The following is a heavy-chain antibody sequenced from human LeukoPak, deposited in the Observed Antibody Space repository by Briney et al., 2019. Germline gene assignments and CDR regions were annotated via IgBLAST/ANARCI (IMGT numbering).Heavy chain of an antibody. CDR2: VYYAGST. D-gene: IGHD3-10*01. CDR1: GDSISSDTYH. V-gene: IGHV4-39*01. Sequence: SDTLSLTCTVSGDSISSDTYHWGWIRQPPGKGLQWIGSVYYAGSTYYNPSLKSRVRISVDTSKDQFYLKLFPVTAADTAMYYCARSGWPMGGFDPWGQGILVTVSS. CDR3: ARSGWPMGGFDP. J-gene: IGHJ5*02.